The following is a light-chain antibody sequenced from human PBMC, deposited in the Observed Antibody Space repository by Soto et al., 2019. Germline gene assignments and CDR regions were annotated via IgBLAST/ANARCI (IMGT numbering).Light chain of an antibody. Sequence: EIVLTQSPGTLSLSPGERATLSCRASQSVSSNLAWYQEKPGQAPRLLIYGASTRAAGIPARFSGSGSGTEFTLTITRLEPEDFAVYYCQQRNDWRRGTFGQGTRLEIK. J-gene: IGKJ5*01. CDR2: GAS. V-gene: IGKV3-15*01. CDR1: QSVSSN. CDR3: QQRNDWRRGT.